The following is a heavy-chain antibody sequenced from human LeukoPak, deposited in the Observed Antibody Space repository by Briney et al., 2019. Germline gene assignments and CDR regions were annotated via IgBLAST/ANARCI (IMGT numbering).Heavy chain of an antibody. D-gene: IGHD5-18*01. CDR3: AREGYSYGDAFDY. CDR1: GFTFSSYA. J-gene: IGHJ4*02. Sequence: GGSLRLSCAASGFTFSSYAMHWVRQAPGKGLEWVAVISYDGSNKYYADSVKGRFTISRANSKNTLYLQMNSLRAEDTAVYYCAREGYSYGDAFDYWGQGTLVTVSS. V-gene: IGHV3-30-3*01. CDR2: ISYDGSNK.